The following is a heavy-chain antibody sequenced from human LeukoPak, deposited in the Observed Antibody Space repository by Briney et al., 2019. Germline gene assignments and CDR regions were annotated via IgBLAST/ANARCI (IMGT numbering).Heavy chain of an antibody. CDR3: ARGGITIFGVVIIGAFDY. D-gene: IGHD3-3*01. J-gene: IGHJ4*02. Sequence: ASVKVSCKASGYTFTSYDINWVRQAPGQGLEWMGWMNPNSGNTGYAQKFQGRVTMTRNTSISTAYMELSSLRSEDTAVYYCARGGITIFGVVIIGAFDYWGQGTLVTVSS. V-gene: IGHV1-8*01. CDR1: GYTFTSYD. CDR2: MNPNSGNT.